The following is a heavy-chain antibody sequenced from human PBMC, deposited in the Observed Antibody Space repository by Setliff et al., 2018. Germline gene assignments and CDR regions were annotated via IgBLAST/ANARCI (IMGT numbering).Heavy chain of an antibody. V-gene: IGHV3-74*01. CDR2: INADGSNT. J-gene: IGHJ6*03. CDR1: GFIFSSYW. CDR3: ARDEGGYVLNHYMDV. Sequence: HPGGSLRLSCAASGFIFSSYWMHWVRQDAGKGLVWVSRINADGSNTNYADSVKGRFTISRDNAKNTLYLQMNSLRVEDTAVYYCARDEGGYVLNHYMDVWGKGTTVTVSS. D-gene: IGHD1-1*01.